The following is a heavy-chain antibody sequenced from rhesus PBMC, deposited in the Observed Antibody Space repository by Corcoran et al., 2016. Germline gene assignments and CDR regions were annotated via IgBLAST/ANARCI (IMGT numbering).Heavy chain of an antibody. Sequence: QVQLQESGPGLLKPSETLSLTCAVSGGSISGDYGCGWIRQPPGKGLEWFASFYTHSGNTFYNPSLKSRVTISTDTAKNQFSLKLSSVTAADTAVYFCARDRETPSKGWYFDLWGPGTPITISS. CDR2: FYTHSGNT. V-gene: IGHV4S7*01. CDR1: GGSISGDYG. CDR3: ARDRETPSKGWYFDL. D-gene: IGHD1-44*01. J-gene: IGHJ2*01.